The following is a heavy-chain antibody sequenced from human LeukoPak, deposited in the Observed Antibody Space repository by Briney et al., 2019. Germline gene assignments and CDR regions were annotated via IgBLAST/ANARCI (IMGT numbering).Heavy chain of an antibody. CDR2: IRNDGNDK. CDR1: GFTFNKHG. V-gene: IGHV3-30*02. CDR3: ARASGYDILTGYYCDAFDI. J-gene: IGHJ3*02. Sequence: GGSLRLSCAASGFTFNKHGMHWVRQAPGKGLEWFSFIRNDGNDKYYADSVKGRFTISRDNSKNTLYLQMNSLRAEDTAVYYCARASGYDILTGYYCDAFDIWGQGTMVTVSS. D-gene: IGHD3-9*01.